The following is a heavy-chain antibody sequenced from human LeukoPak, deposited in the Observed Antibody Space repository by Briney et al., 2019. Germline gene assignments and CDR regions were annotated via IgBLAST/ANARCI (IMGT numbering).Heavy chain of an antibody. Sequence: SQTLSLTCTVSGGSISSGSYYWSWIRQPAGKGLEWIGRIYTSGSTNYNPSLKSRVTISVDTSKNQFSLKLSSVTAADTAVYYCARLLRYFDLGWFDPWGQGTLVTVSS. D-gene: IGHD3-9*01. J-gene: IGHJ5*02. CDR2: IYTSGST. CDR3: ARLLRYFDLGWFDP. V-gene: IGHV4-61*02. CDR1: GGSISSGSYY.